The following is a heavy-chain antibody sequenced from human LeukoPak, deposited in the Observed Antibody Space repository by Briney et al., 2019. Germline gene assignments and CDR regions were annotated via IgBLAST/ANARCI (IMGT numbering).Heavy chain of an antibody. J-gene: IGHJ3*02. CDR1: GFTVSSNY. CDR2: IYSGGST. D-gene: IGHD1-1*01. V-gene: IGHV3-66*01. CDR3: ARESSWNDAFDI. Sequence: GGSLRLSCAASGFTVSSNYMSWVRQAPGKGLEWVSVIYSGGSTYYADSVKGRFTISRDNSKNTLYLQMNSLRAEDTAVYYCARESSWNDAFDIWGQGTMVTVSS.